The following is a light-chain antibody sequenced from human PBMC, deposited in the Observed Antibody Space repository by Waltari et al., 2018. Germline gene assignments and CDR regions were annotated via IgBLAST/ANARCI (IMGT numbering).Light chain of an antibody. CDR2: RNN. CDR3: SAWDSNLSAWV. CDR1: NNNVGNQG. Sequence: QAGLTQPPSVSKGLGQTATPTCTGNNNNVGNQGAAWLQQHQGHPPKLLSYRNNNRASGISEKFSASRSGNTASLTITGLQPEDEADYYCSAWDSNLSAWVFGGGTKLTVL. V-gene: IGLV10-54*04. J-gene: IGLJ3*02.